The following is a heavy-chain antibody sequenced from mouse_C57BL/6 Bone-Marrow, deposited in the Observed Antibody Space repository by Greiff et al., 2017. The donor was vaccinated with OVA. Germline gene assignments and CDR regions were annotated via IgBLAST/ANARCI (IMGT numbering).Heavy chain of an antibody. CDR1: GFTFSSYA. CDR2: ISDGGSYT. CDR3: ARGRYYYGSRWYFDV. D-gene: IGHD1-1*01. Sequence: EVKLMESGGGLVKPGGSLKLSCAASGFTFSSYAMSWVRQTPEKRLEWVATISDGGSYTYYPDNVKGRFTISRDNAKNNRYLQMSHLKSEDTAMYYCARGRYYYGSRWYFDVWGTGTTVTVSS. J-gene: IGHJ1*03. V-gene: IGHV5-4*03.